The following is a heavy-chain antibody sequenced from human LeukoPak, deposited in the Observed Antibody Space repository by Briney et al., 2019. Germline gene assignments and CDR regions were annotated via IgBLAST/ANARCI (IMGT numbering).Heavy chain of an antibody. Sequence: ASVKVSCKTSGYRFSDYGISWVRQAPGQGLQWMGWINTYNGNTEYAQSLQGRATMTIDTATATAYLEVRSLISDDTAVYYCARDLGEGAKRDLDFWGQGTLVTDSS. CDR2: INTYNGNT. CDR3: ARDLGEGAKRDLDF. CDR1: GYRFSDYG. J-gene: IGHJ4*02. V-gene: IGHV1-18*01. D-gene: IGHD1-26*01.